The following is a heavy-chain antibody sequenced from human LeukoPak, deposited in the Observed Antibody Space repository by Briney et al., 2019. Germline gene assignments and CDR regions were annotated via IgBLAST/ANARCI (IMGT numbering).Heavy chain of an antibody. V-gene: IGHV1-2*02. J-gene: IGHJ5*02. CDR2: INPNNGGT. CDR3: ARALSSWFDP. CDR1: GYTFTAYY. Sequence: ASVKVSCKASGYTFTAYYIHWVRRAPGQGLEWMGWINPNNGGTNYAQKFQDRVTMTRDTSITTAYMELSRLRSDDTAVYYCARALSSWFDPWGQGTLVTVSS. D-gene: IGHD6-13*01.